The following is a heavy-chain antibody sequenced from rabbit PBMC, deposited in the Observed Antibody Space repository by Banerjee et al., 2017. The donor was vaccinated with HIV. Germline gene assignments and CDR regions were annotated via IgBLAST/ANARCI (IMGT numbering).Heavy chain of an antibody. D-gene: IGHD7-1*01. V-gene: IGHV1S45*01. J-gene: IGHJ5*01. CDR2: IYTGSGST. CDR3: ARNYGTASYDF. CDR1: GFSFSSSYY. Sequence: QEQLEESGGGLVKPGASLTLTCIASGFSFSSSYYMCWVRQAPGKGLEWIACIYTGSGSTYYANWAKGRFTISKTSSTTVTLQMTSLTAADTATYFCARNYGTASYDFWGPAPLVTVS.